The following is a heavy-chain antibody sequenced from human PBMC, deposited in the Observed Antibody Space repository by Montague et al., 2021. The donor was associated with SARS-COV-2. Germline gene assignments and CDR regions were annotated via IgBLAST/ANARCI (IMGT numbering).Heavy chain of an antibody. J-gene: IGHJ4*02. CDR3: AKDWDY. V-gene: IGHV3-43*02. CDR2: ISGDGGST. Sequence: SLRLSCAASGFTFDDYAMHWVRQAPGKGLEWVSLISGDGGSTYYADSVKGRFTISRDNSKNSLYLQMNSLRTVHTALYYCAKDWDYWGQGTLVTVSS. CDR1: GFTFDDYA.